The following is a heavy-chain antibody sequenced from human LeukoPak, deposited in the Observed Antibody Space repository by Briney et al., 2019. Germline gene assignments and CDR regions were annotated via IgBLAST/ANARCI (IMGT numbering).Heavy chain of an antibody. J-gene: IGHJ6*02. CDR3: ASSWLGVLTGYSYGMDV. Sequence: SQTLSPTCTVSGGSISSYYWSWIRQPPGKGLEWIGYIYYSGSTNYNPSLKSRVTISVDTSKNQFSLKLSSVTAADTAVYYCASSWLGVLTGYSYGMDVWGQGTTVTVSS. D-gene: IGHD3-9*01. CDR2: IYYSGST. CDR1: GGSISSYY. V-gene: IGHV4-59*01.